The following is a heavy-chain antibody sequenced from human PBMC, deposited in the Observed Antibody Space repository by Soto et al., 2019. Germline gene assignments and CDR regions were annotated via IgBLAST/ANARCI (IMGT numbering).Heavy chain of an antibody. CDR2: ISSSSSTI. Sequence: EVQLVESGGGLVQPGGPLRLSCAASGFTFSSDNMNWVRQARGKGPEWVSYISSSSSTIYYADSVKGRFTISRDNAKKSLYLQMTSLRAEDTAVYYCARDRSRSSGWFSGFDYWGQGTLVTVSS. V-gene: IGHV3-48*01. J-gene: IGHJ4*02. D-gene: IGHD6-19*01. CDR3: ARDRSRSSGWFSGFDY. CDR1: GFTFSSDN.